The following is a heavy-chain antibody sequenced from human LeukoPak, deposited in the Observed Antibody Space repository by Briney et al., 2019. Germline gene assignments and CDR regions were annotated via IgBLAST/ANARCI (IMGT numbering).Heavy chain of an antibody. Sequence: GASVKVSCKASGYTFTSYAMNWVRQVPGQGLEWMGWINTNTGNPTYAQGFTGRFVFSLDTSVTTAYLQISSLKAEDTAVYYCARDLATRLNYPKSLYSSSWYFDYWGQGTLVTVSS. V-gene: IGHV7-4-1*02. CDR1: GYTFTSYA. J-gene: IGHJ4*02. D-gene: IGHD6-13*01. CDR3: ARDLATRLNYPKSLYSSSWYFDY. CDR2: INTNTGNP.